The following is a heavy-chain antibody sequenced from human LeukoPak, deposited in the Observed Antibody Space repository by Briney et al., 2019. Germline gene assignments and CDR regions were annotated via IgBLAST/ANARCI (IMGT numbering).Heavy chain of an antibody. D-gene: IGHD3-9*01. J-gene: IGHJ4*02. V-gene: IGHV1-3*01. CDR3: ARVGYDILTGYDY. CDR2: INAGNGNT. Sequence: ASVKVSCKASGYTFTSYAMHWVRQAPGQRLEWMGWINAGNGNTKYSQKFQGRATITRDTSASTAYMELSSLRSEDTAVYYCARVGYDILTGYDYWGQGTLVTVSS. CDR1: GYTFTSYA.